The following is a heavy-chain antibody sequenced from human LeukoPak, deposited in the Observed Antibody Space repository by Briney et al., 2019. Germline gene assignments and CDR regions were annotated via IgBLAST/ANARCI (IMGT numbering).Heavy chain of an antibody. CDR1: GFTVSSNY. Sequence: GGSLRLSCAASGFTVSSNYMSWVRQAPGKGLEWVSVIYSGGSTYYADSVKGRFTISRDNSKNTLYLQMNSLRAEDTAVYYCAKDSRGGIVVVPAAYFDYWGQGTLVTVSS. D-gene: IGHD2-2*01. CDR2: IYSGGST. CDR3: AKDSRGGIVVVPAAYFDY. J-gene: IGHJ4*02. V-gene: IGHV3-66*01.